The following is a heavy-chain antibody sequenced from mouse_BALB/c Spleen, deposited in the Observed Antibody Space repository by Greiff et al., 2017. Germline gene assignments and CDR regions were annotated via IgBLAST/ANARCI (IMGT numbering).Heavy chain of an antibody. CDR3: AKSEDYGGAFAY. CDR1: GFTFSSFG. D-gene: IGHD2-4*01. CDR2: ISSGSSTI. J-gene: IGHJ3*01. Sequence: EVQLVESGGGLVQPGGSRKLSCAASGFTFSSFGMHWVRQAPEKGLEWIAYISSGSSTIYYADKVKGRFTISIDNPRNTLFLQMTSLTSEDTAMFYGAKSEDYGGAFAYWGQGTLVTVSA. V-gene: IGHV5-17*02.